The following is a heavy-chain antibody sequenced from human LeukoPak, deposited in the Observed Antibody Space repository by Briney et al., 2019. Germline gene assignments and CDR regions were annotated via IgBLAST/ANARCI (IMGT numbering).Heavy chain of an antibody. CDR2: IIPIFGTA. CDR3: ARDRIGGSYYYYYGMDV. D-gene: IGHD2-15*01. V-gene: IGHV1-69*01. J-gene: IGHJ6*02. Sequence: SVKVSCRASGGTFSSYAISWVRQAPGQGLEWMGGIIPIFGTANYAQKFQGRVTITADESTSTAYMELSSLRSEDTAVYYCARDRIGGSYYYYYGMDVWGQRTTVTVSS. CDR1: GGTFSSYA.